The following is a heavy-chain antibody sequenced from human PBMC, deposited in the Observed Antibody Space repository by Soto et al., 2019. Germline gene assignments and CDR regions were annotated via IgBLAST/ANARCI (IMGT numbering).Heavy chain of an antibody. Sequence: EVQLVESGGGLVQPGGSLKLSCAASGFTFSGSAMHWVRQASGKGLEWVGRIRSKANSYATAYAASVKGRFTIPRDDSNNTAYLHMNSLKTEDTAVYYCAFHDYADYRHDYWGQGTLVTVSS. J-gene: IGHJ4*02. CDR3: AFHDYADYRHDY. CDR1: GFTFSGSA. V-gene: IGHV3-73*01. CDR2: IRSKANSYAT. D-gene: IGHD4-17*01.